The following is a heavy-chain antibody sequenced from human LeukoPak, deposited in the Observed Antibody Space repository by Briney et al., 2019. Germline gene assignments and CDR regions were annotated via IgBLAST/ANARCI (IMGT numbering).Heavy chain of an antibody. D-gene: IGHD3-10*01. Sequence: ASVKVSCKASGYTFTGYYMHWVRQAPGQGLEWMGRINPNSGGTNYAQKFQGRVTMTRDTSISTAYMELSRLRSDDTAVYYCARAKGSITMVRGVTPYFDYWGQGTLVTVPS. V-gene: IGHV1-2*06. CDR2: INPNSGGT. J-gene: IGHJ4*02. CDR1: GYTFTGYY. CDR3: ARAKGSITMVRGVTPYFDY.